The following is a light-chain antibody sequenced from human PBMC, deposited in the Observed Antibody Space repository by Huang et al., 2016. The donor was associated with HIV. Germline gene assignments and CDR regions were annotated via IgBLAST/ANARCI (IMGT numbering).Light chain of an antibody. CDR2: GAS. V-gene: IGKV3-15*01. Sequence: EIVMTQSPATLSVSPGEGATLFCRASQSVSRNLAGYPQRPGRAPRLLIYGASTRATGIPARFSGSGSGTEFSLTISSLQSEDFAIYYCQQYNNWPPGTFGQGTKVEIK. CDR1: QSVSRN. CDR3: QQYNNWPPGT. J-gene: IGKJ2*01.